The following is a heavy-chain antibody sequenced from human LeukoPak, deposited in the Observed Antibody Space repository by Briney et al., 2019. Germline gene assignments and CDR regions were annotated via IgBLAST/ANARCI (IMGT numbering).Heavy chain of an antibody. CDR3: ARVERYGSGSYFLNY. CDR1: GFTFSSYA. Sequence: PGGSLRLSCAASGFTFSSYAMHWVRQAPGKGLEYVSAISSNGGSTYYANSVKGRFTISRDNSKNTLYLQMGSLRAEDMAVYYCARVERYGSGSYFLNYWGQGTLVTVSS. V-gene: IGHV3-64*01. J-gene: IGHJ4*02. CDR2: ISSNGGST. D-gene: IGHD3-10*01.